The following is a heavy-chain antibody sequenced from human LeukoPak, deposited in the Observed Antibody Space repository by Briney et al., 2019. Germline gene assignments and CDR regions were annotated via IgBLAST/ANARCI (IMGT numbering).Heavy chain of an antibody. CDR2: ISSSSSTI. Sequence: QPGGSLRLSCAASGFTFSSYSMNWVRQAPGKGLEWVSYISSSSSTIYYADSVKGRFTISRDNAKNSLYLQMNSLRAEDTAVYYCARGPGVITDDAFDIWGQGTMVTVSS. V-gene: IGHV3-48*04. CDR1: GFTFSSYS. J-gene: IGHJ3*02. CDR3: ARGPGVITDDAFDI. D-gene: IGHD3-16*01.